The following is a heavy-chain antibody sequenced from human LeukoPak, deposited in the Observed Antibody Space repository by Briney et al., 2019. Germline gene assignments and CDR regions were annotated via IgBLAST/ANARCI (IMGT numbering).Heavy chain of an antibody. D-gene: IGHD6-13*01. V-gene: IGHV4-34*01. CDR2: INHSGST. CDR1: GGSFSGYY. CDR3: ARDSSSFIN. Sequence: SETLSLTCAVYGGSFSGYYWSWIRQPPGKGLEWIGEINHSGSTNYNPSLKSRVTISVDTSRNQFSLKLSSVTAADTAVYYCARDSSSFINWGQGTLVTVSS. J-gene: IGHJ4*02.